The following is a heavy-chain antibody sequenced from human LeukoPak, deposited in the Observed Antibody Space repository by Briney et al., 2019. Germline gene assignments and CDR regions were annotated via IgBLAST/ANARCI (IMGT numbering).Heavy chain of an antibody. V-gene: IGHV4-61*02. CDR1: GGSISSGSYY. Sequence: PSQTLSLTCTVSGGSISSGSYYWCWIRQPAGKGLEWIGRIYTSGSTNYNPSLKSRVTISVDTSKNQFSLKLSSVTAADTAVYYCASTDDGRYYDSSGYLVGYWGQGTLVTVSS. D-gene: IGHD3-22*01. J-gene: IGHJ4*02. CDR3: ASTDDGRYYDSSGYLVGY. CDR2: IYTSGST.